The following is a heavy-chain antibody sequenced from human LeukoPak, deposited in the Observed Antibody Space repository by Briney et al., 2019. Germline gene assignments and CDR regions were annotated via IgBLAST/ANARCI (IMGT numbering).Heavy chain of an antibody. CDR2: IYPDGSTT. V-gene: IGHV3-74*01. J-gene: IGHJ5*02. CDR3: ARDSAGLT. Sequence: GGSLRLSCAASGFTFSSYWMHWVRQTPGKGLMWVSRIYPDGSTTAYADSVKGRFTISRDNDKDTLYLQMNSLRVEDTAVYYCARDSAGLTWGQGTLVTVSS. CDR1: GFTFSSYW. D-gene: IGHD6-19*01.